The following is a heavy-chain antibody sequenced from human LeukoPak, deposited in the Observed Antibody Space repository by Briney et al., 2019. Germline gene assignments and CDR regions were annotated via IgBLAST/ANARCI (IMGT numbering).Heavy chain of an antibody. CDR3: ARDEGWRLGGFHV. Sequence: SETLSLTCTVSGGSISNSYWNWIRQPPGEGLEWIGYIYHSESTNYNPSLKSRVTISVDTSKKQFSLNLDSVTAADTAVYYCARDEGWRLGGFHVWGQGTMVIVSS. J-gene: IGHJ3*01. CDR1: GGSISNSY. CDR2: IYHSEST. V-gene: IGHV4-59*01.